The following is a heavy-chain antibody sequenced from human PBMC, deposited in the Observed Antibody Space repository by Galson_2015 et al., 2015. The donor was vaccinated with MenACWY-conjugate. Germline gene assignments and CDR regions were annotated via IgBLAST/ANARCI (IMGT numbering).Heavy chain of an antibody. CDR1: GFTFSTYA. J-gene: IGHJ4*02. Sequence: SLRLSCAASGFTFSTYAMNWVRQAPGKGLEWVSAISSGGATIYYADSVKGRFTISRDNSKNTLYLQMNSLRAEDTAVYYCAKRPGKYYDLWGQGTLVTVSS. CDR2: ISSGGATI. V-gene: IGHV3-23*01. CDR3: AKRPGKYYDL. D-gene: IGHD3-3*01.